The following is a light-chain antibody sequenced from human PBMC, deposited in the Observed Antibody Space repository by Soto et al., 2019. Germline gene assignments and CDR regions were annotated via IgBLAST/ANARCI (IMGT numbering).Light chain of an antibody. CDR1: QSLSRNY. Sequence: EIVLTHSPGTLSLSPGEGATLSCRASQSLSRNYLAWYQHKPGQAPRLLIYTASNRATGVPPRFSGSGSGTDFTLTISRLEPEDFALYYCQQYDNSPLTFGQGTKVEI. V-gene: IGKV3-20*01. J-gene: IGKJ1*01. CDR2: TAS. CDR3: QQYDNSPLT.